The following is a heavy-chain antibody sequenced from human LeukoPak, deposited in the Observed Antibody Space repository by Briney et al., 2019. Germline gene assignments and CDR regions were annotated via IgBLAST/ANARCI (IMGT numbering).Heavy chain of an antibody. D-gene: IGHD3-22*01. CDR2: IYYSGST. J-gene: IGHJ6*03. Sequence: PSETLSLTCTVSGGSISSSYSWGWIRQPPAKGLEWIGNIYYSGSTYYNSSLKSRVTISVDTSKNQFSLKLSSVTAADTAVYYCARQLMIDYYYYYYYMDVWGRGTTVTISS. CDR3: ARQLMIDYYYYYYYMDV. V-gene: IGHV4-39*01. CDR1: GGSISSSYS.